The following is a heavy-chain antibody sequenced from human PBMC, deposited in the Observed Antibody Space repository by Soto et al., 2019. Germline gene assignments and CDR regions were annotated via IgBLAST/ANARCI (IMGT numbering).Heavy chain of an antibody. D-gene: IGHD3-22*01. J-gene: IGHJ4*02. CDR2: IIPLFGTA. CDR1: GGSFNKYA. CDR3: ARQFDYDTSGYYYAY. Sequence: QVQLVQSGAEVKKPGSSVKVSCKASGGSFNKYAIDWVRQAPGQGLEWMGGIIPLFGTANYAQKFQARVTITADEAESTAYMELRSLRYEDTAVYYCARQFDYDTSGYYYAYWGQGTLVTVSS. V-gene: IGHV1-69*01.